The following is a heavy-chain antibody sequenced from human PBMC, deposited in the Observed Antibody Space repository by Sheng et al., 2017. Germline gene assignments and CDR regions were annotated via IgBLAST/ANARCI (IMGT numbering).Heavy chain of an antibody. J-gene: IGHJ4*02. D-gene: IGHD3-3*01. V-gene: IGHV4-39*07. CDR3: ARVLYYDFWGWGGADY. Sequence: QLQLQESGPGLVKPSETLSLTCTVSGGSISSSSYYWGWIRQPPGKGLEWIGSIYYSGSTYYNPSLKSRVTISVDTSKNQFSLKLSSVTAADTAVYYCARVLYYDFWGWGGADYWGQGTLVTVSS. CDR2: IYYSGST. CDR1: GGSISSSSYY.